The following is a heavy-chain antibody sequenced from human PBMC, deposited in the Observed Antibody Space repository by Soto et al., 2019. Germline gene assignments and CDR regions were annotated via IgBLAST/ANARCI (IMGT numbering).Heavy chain of an antibody. CDR3: ARRDYDSSGYWPFYWFDP. J-gene: IGHJ5*02. CDR1: GGSISSSSYY. CDR2: IDYSGST. Sequence: PSETLSLTCTVSGGSISSSSYYWGWIRQPPGKGLEWIGSIDYSGSTYYNPSLKSRVTISVDTSKNQFSLKLSSVTAADTAVYYCARRDYDSSGYWPFYWFDPWGQGTLVTVSS. D-gene: IGHD3-22*01. V-gene: IGHV4-39*01.